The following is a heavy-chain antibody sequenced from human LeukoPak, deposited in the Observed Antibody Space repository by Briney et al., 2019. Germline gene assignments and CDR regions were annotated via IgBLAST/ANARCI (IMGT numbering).Heavy chain of an antibody. CDR2: ISAYNGKT. D-gene: IGHD4-17*01. CDR1: GYTFSNYG. J-gene: IGHJ4*02. Sequence: ASVKVSCKASGYTFSNYGITWVRQASGQGLEWMGWISAYNGKTNYAQKLQGRVTMTTDTSTNTAYMELRSLRSDDTAVYYCARDGPDYGDYINFDYWGQGTLVTVSS. V-gene: IGHV1-18*01. CDR3: ARDGPDYGDYINFDY.